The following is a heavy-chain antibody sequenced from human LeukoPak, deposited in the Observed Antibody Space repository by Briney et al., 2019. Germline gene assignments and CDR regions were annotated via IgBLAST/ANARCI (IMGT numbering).Heavy chain of an antibody. CDR1: GFTFSTYA. CDR3: AKLMRGWDVVFDY. J-gene: IGHJ4*02. D-gene: IGHD1-26*01. Sequence: PGGSLRLSCAASGFTFSTYAMSWVRQAPGKGLEWVSAISGFGDNPHYADSVKGRFTISKDNSKNTLYLQMNSLRAEDTAVYYCAKLMRGWDVVFDYWGRGTLITVSS. V-gene: IGHV3-23*01. CDR2: ISGFGDNP.